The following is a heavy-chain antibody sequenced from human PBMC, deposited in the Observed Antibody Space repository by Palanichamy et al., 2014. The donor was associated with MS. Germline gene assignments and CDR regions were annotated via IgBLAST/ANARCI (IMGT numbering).Heavy chain of an antibody. CDR2: IHHSGST. CDR1: SESLSGHY. J-gene: IGHJ5*02. Sequence: QVQLQQWGAGLLKPSETLSPTCAVYSESLSGHYWIWIRQPPGKGLEWIGEIHHSGSTRYNPSLESRVTIAVDTSKSQFSLHLNSVTAADTAVYYCARGVEEYSRSSSSFWGGFWFNPWGQGTLVTVSS. D-gene: IGHD6-6*01. V-gene: IGHV4-34*01. CDR3: ARGVEEYSRSSSSFWGGFWFNP.